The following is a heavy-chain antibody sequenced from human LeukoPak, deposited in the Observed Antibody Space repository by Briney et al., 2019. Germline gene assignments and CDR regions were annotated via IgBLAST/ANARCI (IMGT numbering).Heavy chain of an antibody. Sequence: GGSLRLSCAASGFTLSTCAINWVRQAPGKGLEWVSAISGAGIKTYYADSVKGRFTISRDNPKNTLYLQMNSLRAEDTAVYYCAVRLTGYFYSNYYYGMDVWGQGTTVTVSS. CDR2: ISGAGIKT. CDR3: AVRLTGYFYSNYYYGMDV. J-gene: IGHJ6*02. CDR1: GFTLSTCA. V-gene: IGHV3-23*01. D-gene: IGHD3-9*01.